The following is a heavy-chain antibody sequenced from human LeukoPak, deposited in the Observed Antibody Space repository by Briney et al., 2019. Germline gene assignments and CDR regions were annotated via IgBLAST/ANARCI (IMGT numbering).Heavy chain of an antibody. CDR3: ARDGDDYVWGSYRNSNWFDH. D-gene: IGHD3-16*02. CDR2: IWYDGSNK. J-gene: IGHJ5*02. V-gene: IGHV3-33*01. CDR1: GFTFSSYG. Sequence: GGSLRLSCAASGFTFSSYGMHWVRQAPGKGLEWVTVIWYDGSNKYYADSVKGRFTISRDISKNALYLQMNSLRAEDTAVYYCARDGDDYVWGSYRNSNWFDHWGQGTLVTVSS.